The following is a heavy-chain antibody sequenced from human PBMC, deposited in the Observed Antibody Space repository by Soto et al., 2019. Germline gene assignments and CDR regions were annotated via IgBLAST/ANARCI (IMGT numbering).Heavy chain of an antibody. CDR2: ISAYNGNT. Sequence: QVQLVQSGGEVKKPGASVKVSCKASGYTFTSYGISWVRQAPGQGLEWMGWISAYNGNTNYAQKVQGRVTMSIDTSTSTAYLELRRLRSDDTAVYYCARDRRERAAHDYWRQGTLVTVSS. V-gene: IGHV1-18*01. J-gene: IGHJ4*02. D-gene: IGHD1-26*01. CDR3: ARDRRERAAHDY. CDR1: GYTFTSYG.